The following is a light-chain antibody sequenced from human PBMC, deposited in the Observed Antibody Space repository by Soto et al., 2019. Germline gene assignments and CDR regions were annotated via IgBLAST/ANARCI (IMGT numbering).Light chain of an antibody. CDR1: SSNIGTNT. Sequence: QSVLPQPPSASGTPGQRVTISCSGSSSNIGTNTVNWYQHLPGSAPKLLIFSNNQRPSGVPDRFSGSKSGTSASLAISGLQTDDEADYYCEAWDGSLNVVLFGGGTKLTVL. CDR2: SNN. V-gene: IGLV1-44*01. CDR3: EAWDGSLNVVL. J-gene: IGLJ2*01.